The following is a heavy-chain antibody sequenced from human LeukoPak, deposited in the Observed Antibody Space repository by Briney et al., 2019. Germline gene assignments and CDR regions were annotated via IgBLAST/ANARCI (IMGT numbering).Heavy chain of an antibody. Sequence: GGSLRLSCAASGFTFSSYAMSWVRQAPGKGLEWVAVISYDGSNKYYADSVKGRFTISRDNSKNTLYLQMNSLRAEDTAVYYCAKSFGSGYYYDLEYFDYWGQGTLVTVSS. J-gene: IGHJ4*02. CDR2: ISYDGSNK. V-gene: IGHV3-30*18. CDR3: AKSFGSGYYYDLEYFDY. CDR1: GFTFSSYA. D-gene: IGHD3-22*01.